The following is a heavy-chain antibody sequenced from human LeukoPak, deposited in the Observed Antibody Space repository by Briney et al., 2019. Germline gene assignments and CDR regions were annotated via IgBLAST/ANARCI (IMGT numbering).Heavy chain of an antibody. CDR3: AKASDWNENY. Sequence: PGRSLRLSCAASGFTFSSCGMHWVRQAPGKGLEWVAVISYDGSNKYYADSVKGRFTISRDNSKNTLYLQMNSLRAEDTAVYYCAKASDWNENYWSQGTLVTVSS. D-gene: IGHD1-1*01. J-gene: IGHJ4*02. CDR2: ISYDGSNK. CDR1: GFTFSSCG. V-gene: IGHV3-30*18.